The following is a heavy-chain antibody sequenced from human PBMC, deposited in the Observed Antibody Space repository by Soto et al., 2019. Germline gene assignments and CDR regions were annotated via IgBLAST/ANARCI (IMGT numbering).Heavy chain of an antibody. CDR3: ARGYCSGGSCSQGY. V-gene: IGHV3-7*04. J-gene: IGHJ4*02. Sequence: EVQMVESGGGLVQPGGSLRLSCEASGFTFSSYWMNWVRQAPGKGLECVAQINQAGSQKYYVDSVKGRFTISRDNTKNSLYLQRNSLRAEDTAVYYCARGYCSGGSCSQGYWGQGTLVTVSS. CDR2: INQAGSQK. D-gene: IGHD2-15*01. CDR1: GFTFSSYW.